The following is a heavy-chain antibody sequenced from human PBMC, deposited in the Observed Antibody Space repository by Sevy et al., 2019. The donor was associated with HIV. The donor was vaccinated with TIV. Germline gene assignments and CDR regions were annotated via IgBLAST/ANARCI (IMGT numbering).Heavy chain of an antibody. V-gene: IGHV4-59*01. CDR3: ARDLSVQWAPSGMDV. D-gene: IGHD1-26*01. J-gene: IGHJ6*02. Sequence: SETLSLTCTVSGGSISSYYWSWIRQPPGKGLEWIGYIYYSGSTNYNPSLKSRVTISVDTSKNQFSLKLGSVTAADTAVYYCARDLSVQWAPSGMDVWGQGTTVTVSS. CDR1: GGSISSYY. CDR2: IYYSGST.